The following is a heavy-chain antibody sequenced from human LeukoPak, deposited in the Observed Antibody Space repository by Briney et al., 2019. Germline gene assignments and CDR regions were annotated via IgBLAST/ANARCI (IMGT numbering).Heavy chain of an antibody. V-gene: IGHV3-11*01. D-gene: IGHD3-22*01. CDR2: ISSSGSTI. J-gene: IGHJ5*02. Sequence: GGSLRLSCAASGFTFSDYYMSWIRQAPGKGLEWVSYISSSGSTIYYADSVKGRFTISRDNAKNSLYLQMNSLRAEDTAVYYCARVGRRRYYYDMGYGNWFDPWGQGTLVTVSS. CDR3: ARVGRRRYYYDMGYGNWFDP. CDR1: GFTFSDYY.